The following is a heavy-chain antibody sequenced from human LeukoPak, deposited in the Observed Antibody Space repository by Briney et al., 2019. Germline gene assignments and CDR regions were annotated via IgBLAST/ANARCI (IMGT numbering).Heavy chain of an antibody. D-gene: IGHD1-7*01. CDR1: GFTFSSSA. J-gene: IGHJ4*02. CDR2: ISGSDSST. V-gene: IGHV3-23*01. CDR3: AKDRACGQWNCQGSDY. Sequence: GGSLRLSCAASGFTFSSSAMSWVRQAPGKGLEWVSTISGSDSSTHYADSVKGRFTISRDNSKNTLYLQMNNLRAEDTAVYYCAKDRACGQWNCQGSDYWGQGTLVTVSS.